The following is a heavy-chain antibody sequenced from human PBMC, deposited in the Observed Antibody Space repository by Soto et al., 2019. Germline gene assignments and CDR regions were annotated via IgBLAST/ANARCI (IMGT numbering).Heavy chain of an antibody. CDR2: IYYSGST. CDR1: GGSISSSSYY. J-gene: IGHJ4*02. Sequence: SETLSLTCTVSGGSISSSSYYWGWIRQPPGKGLEWIGSIYYSGSTYYNPSLKSRVTISVDTSKNQFSLKLSSVTAADTAVYYCARLSVAGSYDYWGQGTLVTVSS. V-gene: IGHV4-39*01. D-gene: IGHD6-19*01. CDR3: ARLSVAGSYDY.